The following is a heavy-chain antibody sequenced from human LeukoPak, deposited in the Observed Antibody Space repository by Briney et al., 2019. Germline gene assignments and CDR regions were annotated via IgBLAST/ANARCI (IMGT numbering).Heavy chain of an antibody. D-gene: IGHD2-2*01. CDR1: GFTFSSYAM. J-gene: IGHJ4*02. Sequence: GSLRLSCVASGFTFSSYAMSWVRQPPGKGLEWIGEIYHSGSTNYNPSLKSRVTISVDKSKNQFSLKLSSVTAADTAVYYCASQLLGSWGQGTLVTVSS. CDR2: IYHSGST. CDR3: ASQLLGS. V-gene: IGHV4-4*02.